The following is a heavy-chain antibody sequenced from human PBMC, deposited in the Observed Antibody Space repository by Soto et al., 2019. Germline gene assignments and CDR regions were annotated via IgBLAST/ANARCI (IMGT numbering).Heavy chain of an antibody. CDR2: IYYSGST. D-gene: IGHD3-10*01. CDR3: ARDRGPRGMDV. Sequence: PSETLSLTCTVSGGSISSGDYYWSWIRQPPGKGLEWIGYIYYSGSTYYNPSLKSRVTISVDTSKNQFSLKLSSVTAADTAVYYCARDRGPRGMDVWGQGTTVTVSS. V-gene: IGHV4-30-4*01. J-gene: IGHJ6*02. CDR1: GGSISSGDYY.